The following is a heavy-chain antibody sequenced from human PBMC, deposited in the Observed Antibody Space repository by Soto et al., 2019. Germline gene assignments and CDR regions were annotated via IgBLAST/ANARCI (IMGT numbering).Heavy chain of an antibody. CDR3: ARMINGWLQPRDPAWFDP. V-gene: IGHV3-11*06. CDR1: GFTFSDYY. J-gene: IGHJ5*02. D-gene: IGHD5-12*01. Sequence: GGSLRLSCAASGFTFSDYYMSWIRQAPGKGLEWVSYISSSSSYTNYADSVKGRFTISRDNAKNSLYLQMNSLRAEDTAVYYCARMINGWLQPRDPAWFDPWGQGTLVTVSS. CDR2: ISSSSSYT.